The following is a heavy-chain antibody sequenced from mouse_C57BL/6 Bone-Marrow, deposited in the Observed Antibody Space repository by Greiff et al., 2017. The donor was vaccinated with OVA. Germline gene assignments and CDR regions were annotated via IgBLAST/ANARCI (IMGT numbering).Heavy chain of an antibody. D-gene: IGHD1-1*01. CDR1: GYTFTTYP. CDR3: ASPDCGSSSAWFAY. J-gene: IGHJ3*01. CDR2: FHPYNDDT. Sequence: QVQLQQSGAELVKPGASVKMSCTASGYTFTTYPIAWMKQNHGKSLEWIGYFHPYNDDTKYTEKFKGKATLTVEKSSSTVYLELSRLTSEDSAVYDCASPDCGSSSAWFAYWGQGTLVTVSA. V-gene: IGHV1-47*01.